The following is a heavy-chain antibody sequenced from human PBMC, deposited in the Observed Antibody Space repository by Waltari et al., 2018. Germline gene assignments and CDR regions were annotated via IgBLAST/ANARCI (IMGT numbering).Heavy chain of an antibody. J-gene: IGHJ5*02. CDR2: IYTSGST. D-gene: IGHD6-19*01. V-gene: IGHV4-4*07. Sequence: QVQLQESGPGLVKPSETLSLTCTVSGGSISSYYWSWIRQPAGKGLEWIGRIYTSGSTNYNPSLKSRVTMSVDTSKNQFSLKLSSVTAADTAVYYCARGHSSGWYRDWFDPWGQGTLVTVSS. CDR1: GGSISSYY. CDR3: ARGHSSGWYRDWFDP.